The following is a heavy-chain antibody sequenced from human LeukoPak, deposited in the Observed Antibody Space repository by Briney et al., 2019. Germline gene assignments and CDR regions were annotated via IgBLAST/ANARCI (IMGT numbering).Heavy chain of an antibody. Sequence: GGSLRLSCAASGFTFSSYAMHRVRQAPGKGLEWVAVISYDGSNKYYADSVKGRFTISRDNSKNTLYLQMNSLRAEDTAVYYCARDLVGSSSHWFDPWGQGTLVTVSS. J-gene: IGHJ5*02. CDR2: ISYDGSNK. CDR1: GFTFSSYA. D-gene: IGHD6-6*01. CDR3: ARDLVGSSSHWFDP. V-gene: IGHV3-30-3*01.